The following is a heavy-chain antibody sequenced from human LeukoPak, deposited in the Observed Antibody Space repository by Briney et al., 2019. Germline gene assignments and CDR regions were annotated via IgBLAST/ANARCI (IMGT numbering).Heavy chain of an antibody. CDR1: GFTFSDHC. Sequence: GGSLRLSCAASGFTFSDHCMDWVRQAPGKGLEWVGRTRNKANSYTTEYAASVKGRFTISRDDSKNSLYLQMNSLKTEDTAVYYCAREVSSGWDYILDYWGQGTLVTVSS. J-gene: IGHJ4*02. CDR2: TRNKANSYTT. V-gene: IGHV3-72*01. CDR3: AREVSSGWDYILDY. D-gene: IGHD6-19*01.